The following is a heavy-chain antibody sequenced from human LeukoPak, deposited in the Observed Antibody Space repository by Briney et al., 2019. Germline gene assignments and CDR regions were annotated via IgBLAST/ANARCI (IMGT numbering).Heavy chain of an antibody. CDR1: GDSISSSYYY. CDR2: IDYSGRT. CDR3: ARDSRYCSGGNCHLRFDY. V-gene: IGHV4-39*07. J-gene: IGHJ4*02. Sequence: SETLSLTCTVSGDSISSSYYYWGWIRQPPGKGLEWIGSIDYSGRTYHIPSLKSRITISVEPSKNQFSLKLSSVTTADTAVYYCARDSRYCSGGNCHLRFDYWGQGILVTVSS. D-gene: IGHD2-15*01.